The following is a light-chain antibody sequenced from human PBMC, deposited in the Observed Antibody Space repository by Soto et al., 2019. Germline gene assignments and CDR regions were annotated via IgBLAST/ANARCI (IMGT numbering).Light chain of an antibody. Sequence: QSVLTQPPSASGTPGQRVTISCSGSRTNIGSNYVYWYQQLPGTAPKLLIYRNNQRPSGVPDRFSGSKSGTSASLAISGLRSEDEGDYYCATWDDSLSGPVFGGGTKLTVL. CDR1: RTNIGSNY. CDR3: ATWDDSLSGPV. V-gene: IGLV1-47*01. CDR2: RNN. J-gene: IGLJ3*02.